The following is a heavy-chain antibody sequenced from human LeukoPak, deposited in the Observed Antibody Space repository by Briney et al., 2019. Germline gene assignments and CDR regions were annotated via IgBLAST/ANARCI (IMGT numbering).Heavy chain of an antibody. CDR1: GFTFSRAW. J-gene: IGHJ5*02. D-gene: IGHD3-3*01. Sequence: GGSLRLSCAASGFTFSRAWMSWVRQAPGKGLEWVAVIWYDGSNKYYADSVKGRFTISRDNSKNTLYLQMNSLRAEDTAVYYCARDLGSLNYDFWSGYYNWFDPWGQGTLVTVSS. V-gene: IGHV3-33*07. CDR2: IWYDGSNK. CDR3: ARDLGSLNYDFWSGYYNWFDP.